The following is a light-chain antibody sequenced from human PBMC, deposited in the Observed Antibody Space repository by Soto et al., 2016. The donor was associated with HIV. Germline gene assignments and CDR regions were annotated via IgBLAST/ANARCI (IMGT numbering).Light chain of an antibody. CDR2: GKN. CDR1: SLRNSY. V-gene: IGLV3-19*01. J-gene: IGLJ2*01. CDR3: NSRDSTTNHVV. Sequence: SSELTQDPAVSVALGQTVRITCQGDSLRNSYANWYHQKPGQAPILLIYGKNNRPSGIPDRFSGSSSGNIVSLTITGAQAEDEADYYCNSRDSTTNHVVFGGGTKLTVL.